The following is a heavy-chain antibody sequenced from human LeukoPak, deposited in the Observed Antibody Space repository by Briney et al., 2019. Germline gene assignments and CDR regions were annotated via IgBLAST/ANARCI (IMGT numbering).Heavy chain of an antibody. CDR2: IDAGNGNT. CDR3: ARARDTAMADC. V-gene: IGHV1-3*01. Sequence: GASVKVSCKASGYTFTSYAMHWVRQAPGQRLEWMGWIDAGNGNTKYSQKFQGRVTITRDTSASTAYMELSSLRSEDTAVYYCARARDTAMADCWGQGTLVTVSS. J-gene: IGHJ4*02. D-gene: IGHD5-18*01. CDR1: GYTFTSYA.